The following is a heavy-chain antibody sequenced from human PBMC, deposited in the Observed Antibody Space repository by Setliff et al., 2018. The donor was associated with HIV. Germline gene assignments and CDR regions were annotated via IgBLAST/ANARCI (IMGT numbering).Heavy chain of an antibody. J-gene: IGHJ3*02. CDR1: GGSTSSSSYY. V-gene: IGHV4-39*07. CDR3: ATSLITVPPDAFDI. CDR2: IYHNGNT. D-gene: IGHD4-4*01. Sequence: PSETLSLTCTVAGGSTSSSSYYWGWIRQPPGMGLEWIASIYHNGNTYYNPSLKRLVTMSVDTSKNQFSLKLSSGTPADTAVYSGATSLITVPPDAFDIWGQGTMVTVSS.